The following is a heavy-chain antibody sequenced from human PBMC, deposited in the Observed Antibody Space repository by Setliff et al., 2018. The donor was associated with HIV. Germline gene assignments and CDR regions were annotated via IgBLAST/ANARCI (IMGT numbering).Heavy chain of an antibody. D-gene: IGHD5-12*01. J-gene: IGHJ4*02. CDR3: AFSKQMATTAFDY. V-gene: IGHV4-39*01. Sequence: KTSETLSLTCTVSGVSISSSTYYWGWIRQPPGQGLEWIGSIYHSGFTYHNPSLKSRITLSVDTSKSQFSLKLSSVTAADTAVYYCAFSKQMATTAFDYWGQGALVTVSS. CDR2: IYHSGFT. CDR1: GVSISSSTYY.